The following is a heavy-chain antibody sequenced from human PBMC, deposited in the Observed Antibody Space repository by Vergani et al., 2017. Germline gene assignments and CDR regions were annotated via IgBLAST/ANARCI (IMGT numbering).Heavy chain of an antibody. CDR2: FDPEDGET. CDR1: GYTLTELS. CDR3: ATPSFHYYDSSGPGGMDV. V-gene: IGHV1-24*01. Sequence: QVQLVQSGAEVKKPGASVKVSCKVSGYTLTELSMHWVRQAPGKGLEWMGGFDPEDGETIYAQKFQGRVTMTEDTSTDTAYMELSSLRSGDTAVYYCATPSFHYYDSSGPGGMDVWGQGTTVTVSS. D-gene: IGHD3-22*01. J-gene: IGHJ6*02.